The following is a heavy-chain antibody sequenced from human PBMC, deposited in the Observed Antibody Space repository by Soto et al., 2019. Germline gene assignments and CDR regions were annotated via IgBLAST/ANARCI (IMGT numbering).Heavy chain of an antibody. CDR2: ISHSGYTI. J-gene: IGHJ4*02. V-gene: IGHV3-11*01. Sequence: QVQLVESGGNLVKPGGSLRLSCAASGFTFSDYYMNWIRQAPGKGLEWISYISHSGYTIYYADSVKGRFTISRDNAKNSLYLQTYSLRAEDTAVYYCSRDSGREDTVDSWGQGTLVTVSS. CDR1: GFTFSDYY. D-gene: IGHD2-15*01. CDR3: SRDSGREDTVDS.